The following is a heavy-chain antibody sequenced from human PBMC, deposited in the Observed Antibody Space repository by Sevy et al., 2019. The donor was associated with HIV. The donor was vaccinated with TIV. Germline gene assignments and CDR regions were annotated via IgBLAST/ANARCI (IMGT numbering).Heavy chain of an antibody. CDR2: ISGDSGHT. J-gene: IGHJ6*02. CDR3: ARDGNSGYYFNYYYYGMDV. D-gene: IGHD3-22*01. CDR1: GFSLNDYY. Sequence: GGSLRLSCAATGFSLNDYYMTWIRQAPGKGLEWVSYISGDSGHTNYAESVKGRFTISRDNTKNFVYLQMDGLRAEDTATYYCARDGNSGYYFNYYYYGMDVWVQGTTVTVSS. V-gene: IGHV3-11*06.